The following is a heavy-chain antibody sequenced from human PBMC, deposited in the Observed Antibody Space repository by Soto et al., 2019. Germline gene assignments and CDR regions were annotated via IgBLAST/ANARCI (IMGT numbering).Heavy chain of an antibody. D-gene: IGHD3-3*01. J-gene: IGHJ6*02. CDR3: ARYAIYDFWSGYYDSSPYYYYGMDV. Sequence: ASVKVSCKASGYTFTGYYMHWVRQAPGQGLGWMGWINPNSGGTNYAQKFQGRVTMTRDTSISTAYMELSRLRSDDTAVYYCARYAIYDFWSGYYDSSPYYYYGMDVWGQGTTVTVSS. V-gene: IGHV1-2*02. CDR1: GYTFTGYY. CDR2: INPNSGGT.